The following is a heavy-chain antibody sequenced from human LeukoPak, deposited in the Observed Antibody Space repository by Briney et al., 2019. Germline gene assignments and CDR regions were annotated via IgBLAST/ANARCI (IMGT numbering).Heavy chain of an antibody. CDR2: KYYSGTT. CDR3: ATHTTAYGEDY. V-gene: IGHV4-59*01. Sequence: SETLSLTCTVSGGSINNYYWSWIRQPPPKGLEWIGYKYYSGTTKYNPSLKSRVTISLDTSKNQFSLKLPTVTTTATADYDGATHTTAYGEDYWGQGALVTVSS. J-gene: IGHJ4*02. D-gene: IGHD4/OR15-4a*01. CDR1: GGSINNYY.